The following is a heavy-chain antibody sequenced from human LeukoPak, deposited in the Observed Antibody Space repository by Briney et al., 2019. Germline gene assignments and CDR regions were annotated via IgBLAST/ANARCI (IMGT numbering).Heavy chain of an antibody. CDR2: ISGSGGST. CDR1: GFTFSSYA. D-gene: IGHD2-2*01. V-gene: IGHV3-23*01. J-gene: IGHJ6*04. Sequence: PGGSLRLSCAASGFTFSSYAMSWVRQAPGKGLEWVSAISGSGGSTYYADSVKGRFTISRDNSKNTLYLQMNSLRAEDTAVYYCAKDWYCSSTSCSLYYYYYGMDVWGKGTTVTVSS. CDR3: AKDWYCSSTSCSLYYYYYGMDV.